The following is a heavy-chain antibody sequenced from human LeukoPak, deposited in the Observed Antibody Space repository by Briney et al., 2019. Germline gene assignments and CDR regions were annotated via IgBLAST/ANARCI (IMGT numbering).Heavy chain of an antibody. CDR3: AKVYGDYAY. CDR2: ISSSSSYI. Sequence: GGSLRLSCAASGFTFSSYSMNWVRQAPGKGREWVSSISSSSSYIYYADSVKGRFTISRDNSKNTLYLQMNSLRAEDTAVYYCAKVYGDYAYWGQGTLFTVSS. CDR1: GFTFSSYS. V-gene: IGHV3-21*04. J-gene: IGHJ4*02. D-gene: IGHD4-17*01.